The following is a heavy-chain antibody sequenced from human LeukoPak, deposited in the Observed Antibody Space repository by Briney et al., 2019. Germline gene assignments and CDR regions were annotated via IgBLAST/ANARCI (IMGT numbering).Heavy chain of an antibody. J-gene: IGHJ5*02. Sequence: PSETLSLTCTVSGGSISSYYWTWIRQPPGKGLEWSGYIYYGGSAHYNPSLKSRLTISLDTSNNQYSVRLSSVPGARSAVYYWARCRSGGYSNLHPWRQGALVTLCS. CDR3: ARCRSGGYSNLHP. CDR2: IYYGGSA. D-gene: IGHD4-11*01. V-gene: IGHV4-59*08. CDR1: GGSISSYY.